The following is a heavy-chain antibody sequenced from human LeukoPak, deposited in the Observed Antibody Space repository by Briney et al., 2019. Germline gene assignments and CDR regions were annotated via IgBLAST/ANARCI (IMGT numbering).Heavy chain of an antibody. Sequence: GGSLRLSCAASGFTFSSYAMSWVRQAPGKGLEWVSAISGSGGSTYYADPVKGRFTISRDNSKNTLYLQMNSLRAEDTAVYYCAKDRRVIVVVPAASDYWGQGTLVTVSS. V-gene: IGHV3-23*01. CDR1: GFTFSSYA. CDR3: AKDRRVIVVVPAASDY. D-gene: IGHD2-2*01. J-gene: IGHJ4*02. CDR2: ISGSGGST.